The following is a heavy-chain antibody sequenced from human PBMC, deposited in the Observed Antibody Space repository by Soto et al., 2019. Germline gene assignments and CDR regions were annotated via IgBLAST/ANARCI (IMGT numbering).Heavy chain of an antibody. Sequence: ASVKVSCKASGYTFTSFYMHWVRQAPGQGLEWMGIINPSGGSTSYAQKFQGRVTMTRDTSTSTVYMELSSLRSEDTAVYYCARVTAVADGMDVWGQGNTVTVSS. D-gene: IGHD6-19*01. J-gene: IGHJ6*02. CDR2: INPSGGST. CDR1: GYTFTSFY. CDR3: ARVTAVADGMDV. V-gene: IGHV1-46*01.